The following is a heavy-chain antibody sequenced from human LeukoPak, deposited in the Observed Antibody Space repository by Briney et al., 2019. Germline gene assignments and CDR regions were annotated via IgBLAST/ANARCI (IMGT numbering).Heavy chain of an antibody. J-gene: IGHJ4*02. V-gene: IGHV1-18*01. Sequence: ASVKVSCKASGYTFTSYGISWVRQAPGQGLEWMGWISAYNGNTNYAQKLQGRVTMTTDTSTSTAYMELRSLRSDDTAVYYCARDGVPHVLRFLEWLLYYFDYWGQGTLVTVS. CDR3: ARDGVPHVLRFLEWLLYYFDY. CDR2: ISAYNGNT. D-gene: IGHD3-3*01. CDR1: GYTFTSYG.